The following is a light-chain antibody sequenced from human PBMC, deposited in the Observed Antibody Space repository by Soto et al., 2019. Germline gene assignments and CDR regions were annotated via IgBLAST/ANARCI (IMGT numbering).Light chain of an antibody. V-gene: IGKV1-39*01. CDR3: QQSHSTPRT. CDR1: QSISSY. CDR2: AAS. Sequence: DIQMTQSPSSLSASVGDRVTITCRASQSISSYLNWYQQKPGKAPKLLIYAASSLQSGVPSRFSGSGSATDFTLTISSLQPEDFATYYCQQSHSTPRTFGPGTKVDI. J-gene: IGKJ3*01.